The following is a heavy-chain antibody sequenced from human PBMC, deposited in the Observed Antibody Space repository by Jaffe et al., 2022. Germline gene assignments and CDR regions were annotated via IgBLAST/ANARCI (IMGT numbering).Heavy chain of an antibody. V-gene: IGHV3-9*01. Sequence: EVQLVESGGGLVQPGRSLRLSCAASGFTFDDYAMHWVRQAPGKGLEWVSGISWNSGSIGYADSVKGRFTISRDNAKNSLYLQMNSLRAEDTALYYCAKVNYCSSTSCYAPTGSNYFALLGYFDLWGRGTLVTVSS. CDR1: GFTFDDYA. J-gene: IGHJ2*01. CDR2: ISWNSGSI. D-gene: IGHD2-2*01. CDR3: AKVNYCSSTSCYAPTGSNYFALLGYFDL.